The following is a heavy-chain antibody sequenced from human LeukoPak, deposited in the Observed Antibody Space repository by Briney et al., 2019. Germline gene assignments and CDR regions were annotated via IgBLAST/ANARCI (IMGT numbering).Heavy chain of an antibody. D-gene: IGHD2-2*01. V-gene: IGHV3-30-3*01. CDR3: AGERSFIVVVPAAMGYFQH. CDR2: ISYDGSNK. Sequence: PGGSLRLSCAASGFTFSSYAMHWVRQAPGKGLEWVAVISYDGSNKYYADSVKGRFTISRDNSKNTLYLQMNSLRAEDTAVYYCAGERSFIVVVPAAMGYFQHWGQGTLVTVSS. J-gene: IGHJ1*01. CDR1: GFTFSSYA.